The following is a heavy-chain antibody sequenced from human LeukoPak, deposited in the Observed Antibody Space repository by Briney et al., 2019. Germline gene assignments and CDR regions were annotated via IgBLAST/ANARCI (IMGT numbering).Heavy chain of an antibody. CDR1: GGSISSSNW. Sequence: SGTLSLTCAVSGGSISSSNWWSWVRQPPGKGLEWIGEIYHSGSTNYNPSLKGRVTISVDKSKNQFSLKLSSVTAADTAVYYCARGIGSSWYVLGWFDPWGQGTLVTVSS. CDR2: IYHSGST. V-gene: IGHV4-4*02. D-gene: IGHD6-13*01. J-gene: IGHJ5*02. CDR3: ARGIGSSWYVLGWFDP.